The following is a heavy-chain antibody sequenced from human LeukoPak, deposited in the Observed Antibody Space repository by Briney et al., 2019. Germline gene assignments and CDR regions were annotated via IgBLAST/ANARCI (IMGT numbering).Heavy chain of an antibody. D-gene: IGHD6-6*01. J-gene: IGHJ4*02. CDR3: ARVGRIAAHLDY. CDR2: INHSGST. Sequence: SETLSLTCAVYGGSFSGYYWSWIRRPPGKGLEWIGEINHSGSTNYNPSLKSRVTISVDTSKNQFSLKLSSVTAADTAVYYCARVGRIAAHLDYWGQGTLVTVSS. V-gene: IGHV4-34*01. CDR1: GGSFSGYY.